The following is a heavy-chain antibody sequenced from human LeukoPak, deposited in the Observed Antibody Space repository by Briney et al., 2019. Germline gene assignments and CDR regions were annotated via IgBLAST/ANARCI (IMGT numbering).Heavy chain of an antibody. Sequence: PGGSLRLSCRTSGFTFGDYIMSWFRQAPGKGLEWVGFIRNKASGGSTEYAASVQGRFTISRDDSKSIAYLQMNSLQTGDTAVYYCSVVTDYWGQGTMVAVSS. V-gene: IGHV3-49*03. CDR2: IRNKASGGST. CDR3: SVVTDY. D-gene: IGHD2-21*02. J-gene: IGHJ4*02. CDR1: GFTFGDYI.